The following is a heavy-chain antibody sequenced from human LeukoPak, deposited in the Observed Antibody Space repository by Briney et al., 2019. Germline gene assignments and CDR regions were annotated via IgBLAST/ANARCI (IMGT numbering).Heavy chain of an antibody. CDR2: IYWSSSGT. J-gene: IGHJ4*02. Sequence: LPGGSLRLSCVVSGFNSEDHAMHWVRQAPGKGLEWVSGIYWSSSGTGYADSVKGRFTVSRDSAKNSLYLQMNSLRADDTAVYYCARDDANFGSSWYGSAFWGQGTLVTVPS. V-gene: IGHV3-9*02. CDR3: ARDDANFGSSWYGSAF. D-gene: IGHD6-13*01. CDR1: GFNSEDHA.